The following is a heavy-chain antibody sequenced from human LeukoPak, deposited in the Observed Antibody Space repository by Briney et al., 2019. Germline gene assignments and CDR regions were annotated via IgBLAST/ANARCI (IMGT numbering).Heavy chain of an antibody. CDR3: AKEWYYDSSGYYIPGFDI. CDR1: GFTFSSYG. J-gene: IGHJ3*02. CDR2: ISYDGNNK. V-gene: IGHV3-30*18. D-gene: IGHD3-22*01. Sequence: GGSLRLSCAASGFTFSSYGMHWVRQAPGKGLEWVAVISYDGNNKYYVNSVKGRFTISRDNSKNTLYLQMDSLRAKDTAVYYCAKEWYYDSSGYYIPGFDIWGQGTMVTVSS.